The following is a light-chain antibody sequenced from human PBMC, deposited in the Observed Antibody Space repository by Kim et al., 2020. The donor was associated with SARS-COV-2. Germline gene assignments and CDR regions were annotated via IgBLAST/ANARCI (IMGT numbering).Light chain of an antibody. Sequence: QRVTISYSGASSNIGSNYVYWYQHFPGAAPNLLIYRNNQRPSGVPGRFSGSKSGTSASLAISGLRSEDESVYYCSAWDDSLGGHVVFGGGTQLTVL. J-gene: IGLJ2*01. V-gene: IGLV1-47*01. CDR1: SSNIGSNY. CDR3: SAWDDSLGGHVV. CDR2: RNN.